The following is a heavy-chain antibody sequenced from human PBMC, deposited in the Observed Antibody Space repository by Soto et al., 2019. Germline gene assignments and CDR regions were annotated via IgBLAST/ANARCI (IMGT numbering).Heavy chain of an antibody. Sequence: ASVKVSCKPSGYTFNTYYLHWVRQAPGQALEWMGVIHPSGGGTTYAQKFLGRVTVTRDTSTSTVFMELSSLRSDDTAVYYCARGGHIAVVTSSFDYWGQGTLVTVSS. CDR2: IHPSGGGT. D-gene: IGHD2-21*02. CDR3: ARGGHIAVVTSSFDY. V-gene: IGHV1-46*02. J-gene: IGHJ4*02. CDR1: GYTFNTYY.